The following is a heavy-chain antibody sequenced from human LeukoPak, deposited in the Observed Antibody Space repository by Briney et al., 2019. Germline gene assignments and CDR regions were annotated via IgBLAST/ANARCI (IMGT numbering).Heavy chain of an antibody. CDR2: IQYDGSNK. V-gene: IGHV3-30*02. CDR1: GFTFSSFG. J-gene: IGHJ4*02. CDR3: AKDVYYYDSSAYSSLDY. Sequence: GGSLRLSCAASGFTFSSFGMHWVRQAPGKGLEWVAFIQYDGSNKYYADSVKGRFTISRDNSRNTLYLQMNSLRAEDTAVYYCAKDVYYYDSSAYSSLDYWGQGTLVTVSS. D-gene: IGHD3-22*01.